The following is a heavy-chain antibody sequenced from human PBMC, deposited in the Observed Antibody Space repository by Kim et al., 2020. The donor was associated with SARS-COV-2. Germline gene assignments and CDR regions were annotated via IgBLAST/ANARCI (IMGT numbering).Heavy chain of an antibody. V-gene: IGHV5-51*01. J-gene: IGHJ4*02. CDR1: GYSFTSYW. CDR2: IYPGDSDT. D-gene: IGHD3-10*01. CDR3: ARPYGSGSYWSYFDY. Sequence: GESLKISCKGSGYSFTSYWIGWVRQMPGKGLEWMGIIYPGDSDTRYSPSFQGQVTISADKSISTAYLQWSSLKASDTAMYYCARPYGSGSYWSYFDYWGQGTLVTVSS.